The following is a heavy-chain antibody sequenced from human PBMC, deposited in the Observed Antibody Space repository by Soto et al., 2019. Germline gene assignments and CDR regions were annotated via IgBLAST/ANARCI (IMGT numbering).Heavy chain of an antibody. CDR2: IKQDGSEK. CDR1: GFTFSSYW. Sequence: EVQLVESGGGLVQPGGSPRLSCAASGFTFSSYWMSWVRQAPGKGLEWVANIKQDGSEKYYVDSVKGRFTISRDNAKNSLYLQMNSLRAEDTAVYYCARVGHSGWYEVYYYYYGMDVWGQGTTVTVSS. J-gene: IGHJ6*02. D-gene: IGHD6-19*01. CDR3: ARVGHSGWYEVYYYYYGMDV. V-gene: IGHV3-7*03.